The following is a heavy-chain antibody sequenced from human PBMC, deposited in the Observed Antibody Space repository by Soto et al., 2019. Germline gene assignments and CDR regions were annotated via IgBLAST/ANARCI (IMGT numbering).Heavy chain of an antibody. CDR1: GYTFTSYG. J-gene: IGHJ4*02. D-gene: IGHD3-22*01. CDR2: ISAYNGNT. V-gene: IGHV1-18*04. CDR3: ARDLRWYDSSGYYYCPGY. Sequence: ASVKVSCKASGYTFTSYGISWVRQAPGQGLEWMGWISAYNGNTNYAQKLQGRVTMTTDTSTSTAYMELWSLRSDDTAVYYCARDLRWYDSSGYYYCPGYWGQGTLVTVS.